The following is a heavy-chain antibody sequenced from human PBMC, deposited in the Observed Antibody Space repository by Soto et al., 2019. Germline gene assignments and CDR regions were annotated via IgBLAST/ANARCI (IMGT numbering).Heavy chain of an antibody. Sequence: ASVKVSCRASGYTFTSDAMHWLRQAPGQRLEWMGWINAGNGNTKYSQKFQGRVTITRDTSASTAYMELRSLRSDDTAVYYCARDRGSYALDYWGQGTLVTVSS. CDR3: ARDRGSYALDY. CDR2: INAGNGNT. V-gene: IGHV1-3*01. D-gene: IGHD1-26*01. CDR1: GYTFTSDA. J-gene: IGHJ4*02.